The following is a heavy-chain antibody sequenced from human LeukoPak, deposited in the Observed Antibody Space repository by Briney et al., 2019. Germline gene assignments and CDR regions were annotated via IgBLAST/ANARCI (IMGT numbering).Heavy chain of an antibody. CDR1: GGTFSSYA. CDR3: ARFHGSHFDY. V-gene: IGHV1-2*02. CDR2: INPNSGGT. Sequence: ASVKVSCKASGGTFSSYAISWVRQAPGQGLEWMGWINPNSGGTNYAQKFQGRVTMTRDTSISTAYMELSRLRSDDTAVYYCARFHGSHFDYWGQGTLVTVSS. D-gene: IGHD1-26*01. J-gene: IGHJ4*02.